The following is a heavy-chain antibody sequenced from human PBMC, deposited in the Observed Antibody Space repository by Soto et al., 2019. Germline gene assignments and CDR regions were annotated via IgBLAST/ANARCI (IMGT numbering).Heavy chain of an antibody. CDR1: GFTFSSYG. J-gene: IGHJ5*02. CDR3: ARDYYSSSSGCWFDP. CDR2: IWYDGSNK. D-gene: IGHD6-6*01. V-gene: IGHV3-33*01. Sequence: QVQLVESGGGVVQPGRSLRLSCAASGFTFSSYGMHWVRQAPGKGLEWVAVIWYDGSNKYYADSVKGRFTISRDNSKNTLYLQMHSLRAEDTAVYYCARDYYSSSSGCWFDPWGQGTLVTVSS.